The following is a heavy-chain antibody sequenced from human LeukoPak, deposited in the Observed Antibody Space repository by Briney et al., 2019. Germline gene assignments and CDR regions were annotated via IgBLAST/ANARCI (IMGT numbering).Heavy chain of an antibody. CDR3: ARGPHYYDSSGYNS. Sequence: GGSLRLSCAASGFTFSSYSMNWVRQAPGKGMEWVSSISSSSSYIYYADSVKGQFTISRDNAKNSLYLQMNSLRAEDTAVYYCARGPHYYDSSGYNSWGQGTLVTVSS. V-gene: IGHV3-21*01. CDR2: ISSSSSYI. J-gene: IGHJ4*02. CDR1: GFTFSSYS. D-gene: IGHD3-22*01.